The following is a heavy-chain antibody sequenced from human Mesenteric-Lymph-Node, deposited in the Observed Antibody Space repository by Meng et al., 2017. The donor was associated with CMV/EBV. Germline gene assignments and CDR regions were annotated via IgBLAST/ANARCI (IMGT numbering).Heavy chain of an antibody. D-gene: IGHD2-2*02. CDR2: IRYDGTKT. J-gene: IGHJ5*02. Sequence: GESLKISCAASAFNFASYGMHWVRQGPGTGLEWVSFIRYDGTKTYYADSVKGRFTISRDNSKNTLYLQMNSLRAEDTAVYYCAKDRVGGYCSSISCYRGWFDPWGQGTLVTVSS. CDR1: AFNFASYG. CDR3: AKDRVGGYCSSISCYRGWFDP. V-gene: IGHV3-30*02.